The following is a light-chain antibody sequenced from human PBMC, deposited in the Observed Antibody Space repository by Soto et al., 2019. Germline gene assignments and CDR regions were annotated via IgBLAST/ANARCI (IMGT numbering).Light chain of an antibody. Sequence: DIVLTQSPGTLSVSPGERATLSCRASQSINSKYLAWYQQKPGQPPSLLIHDTSSRATGIPDRFSGSGSGTDFTLTIRRLEPEDSAIYYCQQYGSWTFGQGTKVEIK. V-gene: IGKV3-20*01. CDR2: DTS. CDR1: QSINSKY. J-gene: IGKJ1*01. CDR3: QQYGSWT.